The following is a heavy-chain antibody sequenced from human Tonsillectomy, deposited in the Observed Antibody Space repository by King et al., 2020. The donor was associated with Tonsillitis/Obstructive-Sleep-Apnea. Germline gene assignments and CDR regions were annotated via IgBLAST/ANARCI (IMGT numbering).Heavy chain of an antibody. D-gene: IGHD6-13*01. CDR2: INHSGST. CDR3: ARAVRGVAAAGRGAYYYYMDV. J-gene: IGHJ6*03. V-gene: IGHV4-34*01. CDR1: GGSFSGYY. Sequence: VQLQQWGAGLLKPSETLSLTCAVYGGSFSGYYWSWIRQPPGKGPEWIGEINHSGSTNYNPSLKSRVTISVDTSKNQFSLKLSSVTAADTAVYYCARAVRGVAAAGRGAYYYYMDVWGKGTTVTVSS.